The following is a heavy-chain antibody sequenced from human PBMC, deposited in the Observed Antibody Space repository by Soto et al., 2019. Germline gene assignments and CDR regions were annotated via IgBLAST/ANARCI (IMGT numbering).Heavy chain of an antibody. V-gene: IGHV3-30*18. Sequence: QVQLVESGGGVVQPGRSLRLSCAASGFTFSSYGMHWVRQAPGKGLEWVAVISYDGSNKYYADSVKGRVTISRDNSKNTLYLQMNSMRAEDTAVYYCAKDQLRGFRAVITYYYGMDVWGQGTMVTVSS. CDR2: ISYDGSNK. CDR1: GFTFSSYG. J-gene: IGHJ6*02. D-gene: IGHD3-10*01. CDR3: AKDQLRGFRAVITYYYGMDV.